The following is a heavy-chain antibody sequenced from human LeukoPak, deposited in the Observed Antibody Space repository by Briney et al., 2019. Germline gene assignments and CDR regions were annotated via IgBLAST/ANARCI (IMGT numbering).Heavy chain of an antibody. D-gene: IGHD4-17*01. CDR2: IYYSGST. J-gene: IGHJ4*02. CDR1: GVSISSYY. V-gene: IGHV4-59*08. CDR3: ASLDTTVTLFDY. Sequence: PSETLSLTCSVSGVSISSYYWTSIRQPPGKGLEWIGYIYYSGSTNYNPSLKSRVTISVDTSKNQFSLKLTSVTAADTAVYYCASLDTTVTLFDYWGQGTLVSVSS.